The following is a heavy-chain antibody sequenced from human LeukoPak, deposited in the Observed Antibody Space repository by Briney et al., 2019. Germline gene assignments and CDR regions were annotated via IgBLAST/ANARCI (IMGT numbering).Heavy chain of an antibody. CDR2: ISGSGVGT. V-gene: IGHV3-23*01. J-gene: IGHJ4*02. CDR3: AKGDTSIVRRYYFDY. CDR1: GFNLSSYA. Sequence: GGSLRLSCAASGFNLSSYAMSWVRQAPGKGLEWVSVISGSGVGTYYADSVKGRFTISRDNSKNTLDLQTNSLRAEDTAVYYCAKGDTSIVRRYYFDYWGQGTLVTVSS. D-gene: IGHD5-18*01.